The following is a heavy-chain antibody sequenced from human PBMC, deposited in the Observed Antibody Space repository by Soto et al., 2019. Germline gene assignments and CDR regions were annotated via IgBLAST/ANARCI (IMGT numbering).Heavy chain of an antibody. CDR2: ISYDGSNK. V-gene: IGHV3-30-3*01. J-gene: IGHJ4*02. CDR1: GFTFSSYA. CDR3: AREAVWIQLWPHFDY. Sequence: GGSLRLSCAASGFTFSSYAMHWVRQAPGKGLEWVAVISYDGSNKYYADSVKGRFTISRDNSKNTLYLQMNSLRAEDTAVYYCAREAVWIQLWPHFDYWGQGTLVTVSS. D-gene: IGHD5-18*01.